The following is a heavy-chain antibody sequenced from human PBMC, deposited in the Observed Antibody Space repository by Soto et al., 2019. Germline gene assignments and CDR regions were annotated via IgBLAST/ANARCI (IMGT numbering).Heavy chain of an antibody. CDR3: AKNARRTTVNFDY. D-gene: IGHD4-17*01. Sequence: QVQLVESGGGVVQPGRSLRLSCAASGFTFSSYGMHWVRQAPGKGLEWVAVISYDGSNKYYADSVKGLFTISRDNCKNTLYLQMNSLRAEDTAVYYCAKNARRTTVNFDYWGQGTLVTVSS. J-gene: IGHJ4*02. CDR2: ISYDGSNK. V-gene: IGHV3-30*18. CDR1: GFTFSSYG.